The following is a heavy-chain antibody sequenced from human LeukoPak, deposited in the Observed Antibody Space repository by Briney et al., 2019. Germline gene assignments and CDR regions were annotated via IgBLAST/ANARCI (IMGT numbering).Heavy chain of an antibody. CDR1: GFTFSSYT. V-gene: IGHV3-64D*06. CDR2: ITNNGGNT. CDR3: VIVRGYFDSSGSDY. J-gene: IGHJ4*02. Sequence: GGSLRLSCSASGFTFSSYTIHWVRQAPGKGLEFVSAITNNGGNTYYADSVEGRFTISRDNSKNTVYLQMSSLRAEDTAVYYCVIVRGYFDSSGSDYWGQGTLVTVSS. D-gene: IGHD3-9*01.